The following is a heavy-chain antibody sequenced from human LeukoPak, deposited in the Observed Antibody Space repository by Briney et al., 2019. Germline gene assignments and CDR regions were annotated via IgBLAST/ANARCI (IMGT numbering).Heavy chain of an antibody. CDR3: ARGSRGYSGYDYDYYYYYYMDV. Sequence: PGGSLRLSCAASGFTFSDHYMDWVRQAPGKGLEWVGRTRNKANSYTTEYAASVKGRFTISRDDSKTSLYLQMNSLKTEDTAVYYCARGSRGYSGYDYDYYYYYYMDVWGKGTTVTVSS. D-gene: IGHD5-12*01. V-gene: IGHV3-72*01. CDR2: TRNKANSYTT. J-gene: IGHJ6*03. CDR1: GFTFSDHY.